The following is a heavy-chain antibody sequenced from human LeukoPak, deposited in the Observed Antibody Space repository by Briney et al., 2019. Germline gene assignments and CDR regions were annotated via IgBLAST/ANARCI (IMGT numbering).Heavy chain of an antibody. J-gene: IGHJ4*02. CDR3: ARLRALDRPLVVTAMAGFDY. V-gene: IGHV4-34*01. CDR2: INHSGST. CDR1: GGSFSGYY. D-gene: IGHD5-18*01. Sequence: SETLSLTCAVYGGSFSGYYWSWIRQPPGKGLEWIGEINHSGSTNYNPSLKSRVTISVDTSKNQFSLKLSSVTAADTAVYYCARLRALDRPLVVTAMAGFDYWGQGTLVTVSS.